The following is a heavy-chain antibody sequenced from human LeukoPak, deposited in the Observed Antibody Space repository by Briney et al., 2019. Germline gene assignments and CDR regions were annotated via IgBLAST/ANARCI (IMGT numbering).Heavy chain of an antibody. J-gene: IGHJ4*02. CDR3: AKKVHY. V-gene: IGHV3-21*04. CDR2: ISSGSTYI. CDR1: GFTFSSYS. Sequence: GGSLRLSCTASGFTFSSYSMNWVRQAPGKGLEWVSSISSGSTYIYYADSVKGRFTVSRDNAKNSLYLQMNSLRAEDTAVYYCAKKVHYWGQGTLVTVSS.